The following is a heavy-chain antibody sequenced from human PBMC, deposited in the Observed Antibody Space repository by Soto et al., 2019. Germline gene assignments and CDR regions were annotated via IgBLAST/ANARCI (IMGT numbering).Heavy chain of an antibody. Sequence: QVQLVQSGAEVKKPGASVRVSCETSGYRFTAYYIHWVRQAPGQGLEWMGRMNLDTGGTTYAQKFQGRVTMTRDTSISTAYMELSSLKADDTAMYYCARDGNFAFLGYRFAFDFWGQGTLVTVSS. CDR1: GYRFTAYY. CDR2: MNLDTGGT. J-gene: IGHJ4*02. D-gene: IGHD5-18*01. V-gene: IGHV1-2*06. CDR3: ARDGNFAFLGYRFAFDF.